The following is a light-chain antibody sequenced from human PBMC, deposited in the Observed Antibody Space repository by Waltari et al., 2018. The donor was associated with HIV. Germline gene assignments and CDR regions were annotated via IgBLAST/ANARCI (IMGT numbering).Light chain of an antibody. V-gene: IGKV2-28*01. Sequence: DVLMTQSPLSLAVTPGEPAFIACRSSQSLSDTNGYNNLDWYLQKPGQSPQLLIYLGSNRASGVPDRIRGSGSGTAFTLKISREEAEDVGIYYCMQHEHRPYKFGQGTKLE. CDR1: QSLSDTNGYNN. CDR3: MQHEHRPYK. CDR2: LGS. J-gene: IGKJ2*01.